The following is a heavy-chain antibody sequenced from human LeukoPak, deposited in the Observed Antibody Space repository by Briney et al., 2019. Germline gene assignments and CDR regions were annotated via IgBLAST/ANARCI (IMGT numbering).Heavy chain of an antibody. Sequence: SETLSLTCTVSGGSISSYYWSWLRQPPGKGLEWIGYIYYNGNTNYNPSLKSRVTISVDTSKSQFSLKLSSVTAADTAAYYCARDFRGGYDFWSGYYTPYYFDYWGQGTLVTVSP. CDR2: IYYNGNT. V-gene: IGHV4-59*12. CDR1: GGSISSYY. CDR3: ARDFRGGYDFWSGYYTPYYFDY. J-gene: IGHJ4*02. D-gene: IGHD3-3*01.